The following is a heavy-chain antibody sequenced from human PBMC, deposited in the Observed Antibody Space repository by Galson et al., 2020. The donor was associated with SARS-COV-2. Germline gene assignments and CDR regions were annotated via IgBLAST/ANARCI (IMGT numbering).Heavy chain of an antibody. J-gene: IGHJ5*02. Sequence: SETLSLTCTVSGGSIRSDTNYWGWIRQPPGKGLEWVGSLDHRGNTYRNPSLKSRVTLSVDTSNNHFSLNLASVTAADTAVYFCVSVDEAFDPWGQGTLVTVSS. CDR1: GGSIRSDTNY. V-gene: IGHV4-39*07. CDR3: VSVDEAFDP. CDR2: LDHRGNT.